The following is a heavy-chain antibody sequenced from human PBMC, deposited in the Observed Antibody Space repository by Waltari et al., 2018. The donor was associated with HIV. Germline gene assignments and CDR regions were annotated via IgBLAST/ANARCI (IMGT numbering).Heavy chain of an antibody. CDR2: INPNSGGT. D-gene: IGHD3-22*01. CDR1: GHTSTDYS. CDR3: ARAPVTYYYDSSGYYYDY. J-gene: IGHJ4*02. Sequence: QAQLVQTGAVLKRAGPSVQVYCKAVGHTSTDYSMHSVQTAPRPGLEWMEWINPNSGGTNYAQKFQARVTMTRDTSISTAYMELSSLRSDDTAVYYCARAPVTYYYDSSGYYYDYWGQGTLVTVAS. V-gene: IGHV1-2*02.